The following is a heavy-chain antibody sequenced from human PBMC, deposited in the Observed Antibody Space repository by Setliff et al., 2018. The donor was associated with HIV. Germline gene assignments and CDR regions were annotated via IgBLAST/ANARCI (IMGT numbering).Heavy chain of an antibody. CDR2: VNPNSGGT. J-gene: IGHJ3*02. CDR3: ATKVYCTNGVCLDAFDI. D-gene: IGHD2-8*01. Sequence: ASVKVSRKASGYTFTDYYMHWVRQAPGQGLEWMGRVNPNSGGTNYVQKFQGRVTMTRDRSINTAYMELSRLRSDDTGVYYCATKVYCTNGVCLDAFDIWGQGTMVT. CDR1: GYTFTDYY. V-gene: IGHV1-2*05.